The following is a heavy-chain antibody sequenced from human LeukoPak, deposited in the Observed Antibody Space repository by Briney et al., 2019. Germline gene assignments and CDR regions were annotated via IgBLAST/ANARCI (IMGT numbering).Heavy chain of an antibody. CDR3: TTTYYDILTGYYNSPYFDY. J-gene: IGHJ4*02. CDR1: GFTFSNAW. CDR2: IKSKTDGGTT. V-gene: IGHV3-15*01. D-gene: IGHD3-9*01. Sequence: GGSLRLSCAASGFTFSNAWMSWVRQAPGKGLEWVGRIKSKTDGGTTDYAAPVKGRFTISRDDSKDTLYLQMNSLKTEDTAVYYCTTTYYDILTGYYNSPYFDYWGQGTLVTVSS.